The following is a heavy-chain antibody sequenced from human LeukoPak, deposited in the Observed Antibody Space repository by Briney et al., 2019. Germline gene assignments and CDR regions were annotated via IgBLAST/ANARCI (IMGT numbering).Heavy chain of an antibody. Sequence: PGGSLRLSCAASGFTFSSYSMNWVRQAPGKGLEWVSSISSSSSYIYYADSVKGRFTISRDNGKNSLFLQMNSLRDEDTAVYYCARDLLGSSWYNWFDPWGQGTLVTVSS. CDR1: GFTFSSYS. J-gene: IGHJ5*02. CDR2: ISSSSSYI. V-gene: IGHV3-21*01. D-gene: IGHD6-13*01. CDR3: ARDLLGSSWYNWFDP.